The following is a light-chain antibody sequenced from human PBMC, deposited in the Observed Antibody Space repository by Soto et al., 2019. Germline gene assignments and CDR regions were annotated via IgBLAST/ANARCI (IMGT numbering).Light chain of an antibody. J-gene: IGKJ3*01. CDR1: ESISRN. CDR2: AAS. V-gene: IGKV1-39*01. Sequence: DIQITQSPSSLSASVGDRVTIPCRASESISRNLNWYQQKAGKAPKLLIYAASSLQSGVPSRFSGSGSGTDFTLTISSLQPEDFATYYCQQSYTMPFTFGPGTKVDI. CDR3: QQSYTMPFT.